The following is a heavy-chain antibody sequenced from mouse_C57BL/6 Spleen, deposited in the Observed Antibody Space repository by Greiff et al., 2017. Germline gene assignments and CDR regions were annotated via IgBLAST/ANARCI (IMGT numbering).Heavy chain of an antibody. CDR3: ARRVVASDY. J-gene: IGHJ2*01. CDR1: GYTFTSYG. Sequence: VKLVEPGAELARPGASVKLSCKASGYTFTSYGISWVKQRTGQGLEWIGEIYPRSGNTYYNEKFKGKATLTADKSSSTAYMELRSLSSEDSAVYFCARRVVASDYWGQGTTLTVSS. CDR2: IYPRSGNT. V-gene: IGHV1-81*01. D-gene: IGHD1-1*01.